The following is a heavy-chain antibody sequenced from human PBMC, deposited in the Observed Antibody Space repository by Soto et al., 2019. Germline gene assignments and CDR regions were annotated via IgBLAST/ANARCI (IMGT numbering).Heavy chain of an antibody. J-gene: IGHJ4*02. CDR2: IIPVFGTA. D-gene: IGHD3-9*01. CDR1: GGTFNSDA. V-gene: IGHV1-69*12. Sequence: QVQLVQSGAEVKKPGSSVKVSCKASGGTFNSDAISWVRQAPGQGLEWMGGIIPVFGTANYAQEFQDRVRITADESTSTAYMELSSLRSEDTAVYYCARVFYDISTAAPRGIFDYWGQGTLVTVSS. CDR3: ARVFYDISTAAPRGIFDY.